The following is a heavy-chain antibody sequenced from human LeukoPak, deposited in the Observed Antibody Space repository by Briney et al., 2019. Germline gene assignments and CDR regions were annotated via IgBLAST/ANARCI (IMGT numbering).Heavy chain of an antibody. V-gene: IGHV4-39*01. CDR1: GGSISSSSYY. CDR3: ARHRGYCSSTSCYNWFDP. D-gene: IGHD2-2*01. Sequence: KPSETLSLTCTVSGGSISSSSYYWGWIRQPPGKGLEWIGSIYYSGSTYYNPSLKSRVTISVDTSKNQFSLKLSSVTAADTAVYYCARHRGYCSSTSCYNWFDPWGQGTLVTVSS. CDR2: IYYSGST. J-gene: IGHJ5*02.